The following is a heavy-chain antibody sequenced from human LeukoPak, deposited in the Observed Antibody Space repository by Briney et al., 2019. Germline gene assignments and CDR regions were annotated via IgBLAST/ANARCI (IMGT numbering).Heavy chain of an antibody. CDR3: ARRGNGSFYYFDD. Sequence: SETLSLTCFVSGDSITSRSFYWGWIRQPPGKNLEWIGNVYYNGRTSYNPSLKTRVTISVDTSRNHFYLQLTSVTAADTAVYYCARRGNGSFYYFDDWGQGTLVTVSS. CDR1: GDSITSRSFY. J-gene: IGHJ4*02. D-gene: IGHD1-26*01. CDR2: VYYNGRT. V-gene: IGHV4-39*02.